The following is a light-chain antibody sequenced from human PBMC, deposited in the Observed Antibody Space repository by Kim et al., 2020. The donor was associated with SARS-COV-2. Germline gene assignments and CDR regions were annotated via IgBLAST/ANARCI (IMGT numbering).Light chain of an antibody. CDR3: QQRSSWPPLT. CDR2: EPT. CDR1: AIVGNI. V-gene: IGKV3-11*01. Sequence: GEPAPHPCRVHAIVGNISAWYPHNPGQPPRLLIYEPTNRATGIPARFSGIGSGTDFTLTISSLEPEDFAVYYWQQRSSWPPLTFGGGTKVDIK. J-gene: IGKJ4*01.